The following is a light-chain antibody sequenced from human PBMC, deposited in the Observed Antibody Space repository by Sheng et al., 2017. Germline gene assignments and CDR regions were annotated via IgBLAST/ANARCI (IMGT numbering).Light chain of an antibody. Sequence: DIQLTQSPSSLSASVGDRVTITCQASQDINNHLNWYQQKPGKAPKLVISYTSSLKTGVPSRFSGSGSGTDYTFTISSLQPEDIATYYCQQYDYIFSFGGGTKVE. J-gene: IGKJ4*01. CDR1: QDINNH. CDR2: YTS. V-gene: IGKV1-33*01. CDR3: QQYDYIFS.